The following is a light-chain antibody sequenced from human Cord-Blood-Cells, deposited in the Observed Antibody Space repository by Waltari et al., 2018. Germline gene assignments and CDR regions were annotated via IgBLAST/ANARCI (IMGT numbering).Light chain of an antibody. CDR3: QQYNNWPPWT. CDR1: PSVSRN. Sequence: IEMTQSPATLSVSPGERATLACRASPSVSRNLAWYQHKPGQAPRLLIYGASTRASGIPARFSGSWSGTEFTLTISRLQSEDVAVYYCQQYNNWPPWTFGQGTKVEIK. V-gene: IGKV3-15*01. CDR2: GAS. J-gene: IGKJ1*01.